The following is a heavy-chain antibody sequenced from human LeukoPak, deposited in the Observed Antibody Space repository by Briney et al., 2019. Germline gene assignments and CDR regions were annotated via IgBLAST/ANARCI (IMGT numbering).Heavy chain of an antibody. CDR2: IIPIFSTA. CDR1: GGTFSSYT. Sequence: SVKVSCKACGGTFSSYTISWVRQAPGQGLEWMGGIIPIFSTADYAQKFQGRVTITADESTRTAYMELSSLRSEDTAVYYCARDLEQQPAYYYYYMDVWGKGTTVTVSS. CDR3: ARDLEQQPAYYYYYMDV. J-gene: IGHJ6*03. V-gene: IGHV1-69*01. D-gene: IGHD6-13*01.